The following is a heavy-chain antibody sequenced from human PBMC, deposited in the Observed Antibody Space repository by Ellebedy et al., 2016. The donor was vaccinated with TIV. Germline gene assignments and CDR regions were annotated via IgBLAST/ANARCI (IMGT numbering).Heavy chain of an antibody. CDR2: ISCTGITT. J-gene: IGHJ4*02. CDR1: GFTFSSHS. Sequence: GESLKISCAASGFTFSSHSINWVRQAPGKGLEWVSYISCTGITTNYADSVEGRFNISRDNAKNSVFLQMHHLRPEDTAVYFCARNDRQRGFDSWGQGTLVTVSS. V-gene: IGHV3-48*04. CDR3: ARNDRQRGFDS.